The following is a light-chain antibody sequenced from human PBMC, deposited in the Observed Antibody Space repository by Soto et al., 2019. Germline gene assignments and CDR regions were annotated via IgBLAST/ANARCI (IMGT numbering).Light chain of an antibody. CDR3: QQYGSSPRT. CDR2: VAS. V-gene: IGKV3-20*01. CDR1: QSVRSSY. J-gene: IGKJ2*01. Sequence: EIVLTQSPGTLSLSPGERATLSCRASQSVRSSYLAWYQQKPGQAPRLLIYVASNRGTGIPDRFSGSGSGTDFTLTISRLEPEDLAVYYCQQYGSSPRTFGQGTKLEIK.